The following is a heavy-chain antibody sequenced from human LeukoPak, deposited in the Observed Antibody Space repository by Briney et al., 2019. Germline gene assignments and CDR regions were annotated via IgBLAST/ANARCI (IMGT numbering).Heavy chain of an antibody. Sequence: SETLSLTCAVSGGSISSNGYYWGWVRQPPGKGLEWIGAIYYSGIAYYNPSLKSRVTISVDTSKNQFSLKLNSVTAADTAVYYCARLAPYPGVWASDYWGQGTLVTVSS. J-gene: IGHJ4*02. CDR3: ARLAPYPGVWASDY. CDR1: GGSISSNGYY. V-gene: IGHV4-39*01. CDR2: IYYSGIA. D-gene: IGHD6-13*01.